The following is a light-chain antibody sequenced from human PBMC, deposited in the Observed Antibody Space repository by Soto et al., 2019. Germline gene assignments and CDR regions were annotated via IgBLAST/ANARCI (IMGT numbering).Light chain of an antibody. Sequence: QSVLTQPASVSGSPGQSITISCTGTSSDVGSYNYVSWYQQHPGKAPKLMIYDVSNRPSGVSNRFSGSKSGNTASLTISGLQAEDEADYYCSSYTSSSTLVVFGRGTKVTVL. CDR1: SSDVGSYNY. CDR2: DVS. CDR3: SSYTSSSTLVV. V-gene: IGLV2-14*01. J-gene: IGLJ2*01.